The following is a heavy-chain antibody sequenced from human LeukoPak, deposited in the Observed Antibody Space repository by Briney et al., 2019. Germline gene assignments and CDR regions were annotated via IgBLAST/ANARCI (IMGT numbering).Heavy chain of an antibody. D-gene: IGHD5-18*01. J-gene: IGHJ4*02. V-gene: IGHV3-7*01. CDR3: ARARWMQQWFTFDY. CDR2: IKEDGSEK. Sequence: GGSLRLSCAASGFAFSNYWMSWVRQAPGKGPEWVANIKEDGSEKYYVDSVKGRFTTSRDNAKNSLNLQMNSLRAEDTAVYYCARARWMQQWFTFDYWGQGTLVTVSS. CDR1: GFAFSNYW.